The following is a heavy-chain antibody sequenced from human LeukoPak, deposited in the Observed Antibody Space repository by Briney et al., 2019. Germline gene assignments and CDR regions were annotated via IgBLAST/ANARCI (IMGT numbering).Heavy chain of an antibody. D-gene: IGHD3-22*01. V-gene: IGHV3-21*01. CDR1: GFTFSSYS. J-gene: IGHJ6*02. Sequence: GGSLRLSRAASGFTFSSYSMNWVRQAPGKGLEWVSSISSSSSYIYYADSVKGRFTISRDNAKNSLYLQMNSLRAEDTAVYYCARALYYYDSSGYHATYGMDVWGQGTTVTVSS. CDR2: ISSSSSYI. CDR3: ARALYYYDSSGYHATYGMDV.